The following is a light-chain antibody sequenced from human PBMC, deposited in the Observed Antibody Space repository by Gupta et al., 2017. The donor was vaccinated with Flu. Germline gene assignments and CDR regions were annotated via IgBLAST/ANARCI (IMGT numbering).Light chain of an antibody. Sequence: DIQMTQSPSTLSASVGDRVTITCRASQSINTWLAWYQQKPGKAPKLLIYKASSLESRVPSRFSGSGSGTEFTLTISSLQPDDFATYYCQQYNSYSYTFGQGTKLETK. CDR2: KAS. CDR3: QQYNSYSYT. J-gene: IGKJ2*01. CDR1: QSINTW. V-gene: IGKV1-5*03.